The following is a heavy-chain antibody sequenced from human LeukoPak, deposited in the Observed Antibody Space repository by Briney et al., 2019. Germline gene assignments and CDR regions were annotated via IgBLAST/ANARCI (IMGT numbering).Heavy chain of an antibody. J-gene: IGHJ6*03. Sequence: ASETLSLTCTVSGGSISSSSYYWGWIRQPPGKGLEWVGSIYYSGSTYYNPSLKSRVTISVDTSKNQFSLKLSSVTAADTAVYYCARENCSGGSCYSIYYYYYMDVWGKGTTVTVSS. CDR1: GGSISSSSYY. V-gene: IGHV4-39*07. CDR3: ARENCSGGSCYSIYYYYYMDV. CDR2: IYYSGST. D-gene: IGHD2-15*01.